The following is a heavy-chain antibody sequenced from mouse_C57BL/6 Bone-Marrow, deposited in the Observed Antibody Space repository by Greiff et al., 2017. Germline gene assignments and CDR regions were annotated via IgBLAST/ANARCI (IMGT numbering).Heavy chain of an antibody. D-gene: IGHD2-2*01. Sequence: QVQLKQPGAELVKPGASVKLSCKASGYTFTSYWMHWVKQRPGRGLEWIGRIDPNSGGTKYNEKFKSKATLTVDKPSSTAYMQLSSLTSEDSEVYDCARQVTTGSWFAYWGQGTLVTVSA. V-gene: IGHV1-72*01. CDR2: IDPNSGGT. CDR1: GYTFTSYW. CDR3: ARQVTTGSWFAY. J-gene: IGHJ3*01.